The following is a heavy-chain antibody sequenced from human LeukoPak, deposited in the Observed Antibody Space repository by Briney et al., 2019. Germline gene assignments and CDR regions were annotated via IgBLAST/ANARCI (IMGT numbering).Heavy chain of an antibody. V-gene: IGHV4-39*06. D-gene: IGHD2-2*01. J-gene: IGHJ4*02. CDR1: GASVSSSTYF. CDR3: ASRIVVSPTAIETWFDC. CDR2: VSHSGAT. Sequence: SETLSLTCAVSGASVSSSTYFWGWIRQPPGEGPEWLGSVSHSGATYYNPSLKSRVTISLDTSKNQITLTVTSVTVADTALYFCASRIVVSPTAIETWFDCWGQGTLVTVS.